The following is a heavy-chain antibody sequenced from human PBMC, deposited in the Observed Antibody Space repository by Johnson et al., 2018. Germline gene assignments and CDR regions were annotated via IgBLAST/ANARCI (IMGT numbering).Heavy chain of an antibody. CDR3: ARGKYYYMDV. V-gene: IGHV3-74*01. Sequence: VWVSRINSDGSTTNYADSVKGRFTISRDNAKNTLSLQMNSLRAEDTAVYYCARGKYYYMDVWGKGTTVTVSS. CDR2: INSDGSTT. J-gene: IGHJ6*03.